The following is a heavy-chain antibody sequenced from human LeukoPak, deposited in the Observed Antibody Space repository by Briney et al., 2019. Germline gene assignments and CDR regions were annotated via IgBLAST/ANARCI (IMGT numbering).Heavy chain of an antibody. V-gene: IGHV3-30-3*01. Sequence: GGSLRLSCAASGFTFSSYAMHWVRQAPGKGLEWVAVISYDGSNKYCADSVKGRFTISRDNSKNTLYLQMNSLRAEDTAVYYCARDPGTRLTGYYGMDVWGQGTTVTVSS. J-gene: IGHJ6*02. CDR3: ARDPGTRLTGYYGMDV. CDR1: GFTFSSYA. CDR2: ISYDGSNK. D-gene: IGHD3-9*01.